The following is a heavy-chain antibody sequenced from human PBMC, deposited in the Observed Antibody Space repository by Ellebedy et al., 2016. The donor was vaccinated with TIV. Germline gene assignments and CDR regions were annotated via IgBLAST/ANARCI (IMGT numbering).Heavy chain of an antibody. CDR3: ARHVQYGTSGPYYFDY. CDR1: GYTFGSYW. V-gene: IGHV5-10-1*01. J-gene: IGHJ4*02. D-gene: IGHD2-8*01. Sequence: GESLKISCKGSGYTFGSYWITWVRQMPGKGLEWMGRIDPGDSYTNYSPSFQRHVTISADKSVSTAYLQWSSLNASDTAMYYCARHVQYGTSGPYYFDYWGQGTLVTVSS. CDR2: IDPGDSYT.